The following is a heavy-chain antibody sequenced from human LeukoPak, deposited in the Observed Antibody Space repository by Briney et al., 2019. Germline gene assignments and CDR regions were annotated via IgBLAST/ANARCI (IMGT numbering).Heavy chain of an antibody. V-gene: IGHV3-64D*09. Sequence: GGSLRLSCSASGFTFSSFAMHWVRQAPGKGLEYVAAISRNGGSTYYADSVKGRFTISRDNSKSTLYLQMSSLRAEDTAVYYCAKTSSSSGYYYYGMDVWGQGTTVTVSS. D-gene: IGHD6-13*01. J-gene: IGHJ6*02. CDR2: ISRNGGST. CDR1: GFTFSSFA. CDR3: AKTSSSSGYYYYGMDV.